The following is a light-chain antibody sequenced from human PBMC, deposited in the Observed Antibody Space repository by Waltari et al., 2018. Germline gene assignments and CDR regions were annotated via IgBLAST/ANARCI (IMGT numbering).Light chain of an antibody. V-gene: IGKV1-33*01. CDR2: YVS. CDR3: QQYSSFPLT. J-gene: IGKJ4*01. Sequence: DIQMTQSPSSLSASVGARVTITCRASQAINDYLSWHQQRPGKAPKSLIHYVSNLETGVPSRFSGRRSGTDYILTISSLQPEDVATYYCQQYSSFPLTFGGGTKVEI. CDR1: QAINDY.